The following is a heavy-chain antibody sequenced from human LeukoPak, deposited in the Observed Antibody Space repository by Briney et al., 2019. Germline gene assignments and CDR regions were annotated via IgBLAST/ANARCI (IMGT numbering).Heavy chain of an antibody. CDR1: GGTFSSYA. D-gene: IGHD1-20*01. CDR3: ARDKGDNWNDEYFDY. V-gene: IGHV1-69*04. J-gene: IGHJ4*02. CDR2: IIPILGIA. Sequence: GSSVKVSCKASGGTFSSYAISWVRQAPGQGLEWMGRIIPILGIANYAQKFQGRVTITADKSTSTAYMELSSLRSEDTAVYYCARDKGDNWNDEYFDYWGQGTLVTVSS.